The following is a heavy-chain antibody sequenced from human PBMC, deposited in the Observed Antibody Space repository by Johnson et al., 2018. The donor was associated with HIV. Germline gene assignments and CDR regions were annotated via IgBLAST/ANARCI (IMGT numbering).Heavy chain of an antibody. D-gene: IGHD2-8*02. CDR1: GFTVSSNY. CDR2: IQQDGSDT. J-gene: IGHJ3*02. V-gene: IGHV3-7*01. CDR3: GRESTGADTAFDI. Sequence: VQLVESGGGLIQPGGSLRLSCAASGFTVSSNYMSWVRQAPGKGLEWVANIQQDGSDTYYVDSVKGRFTISRDNAQDSLYLQMNSLRVDDTAVYYCGRESTGADTAFDIWGQGTMVTVSS.